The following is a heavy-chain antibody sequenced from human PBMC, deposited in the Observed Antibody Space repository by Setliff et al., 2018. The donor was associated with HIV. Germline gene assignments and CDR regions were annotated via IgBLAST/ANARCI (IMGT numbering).Heavy chain of an antibody. J-gene: IGHJ6*03. CDR1: GGSINNDIYF. CDR3: ARVPTNPDFYYYYMDV. V-gene: IGHV4-61*01. Sequence: SETLSLTCTVSGGSINNDIYFWSWIRQPPGKGLEWIGYIYTSGSTNYNPSLRSRVTISVDTSKNQFSLKLSSVTAADTAVYYCARVPTNPDFYYYYMDVWGKGTTVTVSS. CDR2: IYTSGST.